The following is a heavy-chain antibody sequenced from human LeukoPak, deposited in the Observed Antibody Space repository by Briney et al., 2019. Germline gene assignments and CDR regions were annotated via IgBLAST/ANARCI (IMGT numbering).Heavy chain of an antibody. V-gene: IGHV4-61*02. CDR2: LYTSGSP. Sequence: SETLSLTCTVSGGSISSGSYYWSWIRQPAGKGLEWIGRLYTSGSPNYNPSLKSRVTLSVDTSKNQFSLKLSSGTAADAAVYYCARGAVAGPYDYWGQGTLVAVSS. D-gene: IGHD6-19*01. J-gene: IGHJ4*02. CDR3: ARGAVAGPYDY. CDR1: GGSISSGSYY.